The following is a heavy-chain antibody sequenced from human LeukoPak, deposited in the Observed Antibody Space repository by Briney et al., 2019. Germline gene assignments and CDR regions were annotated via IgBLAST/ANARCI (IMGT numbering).Heavy chain of an antibody. Sequence: SETLSLTCTVSGGSISSSSYYWGWIRQPPGKGLEWIGSIYYSGSTYYNPSLKSRVTISVDTSKNQFSLKLSSVTAADTAVYYCARLAPTYYYDSSGYIDYWGQGTLVTVSS. D-gene: IGHD3-22*01. CDR1: GGSISSSSYY. CDR3: ARLAPTYYYDSSGYIDY. V-gene: IGHV4-39*01. CDR2: IYYSGST. J-gene: IGHJ4*02.